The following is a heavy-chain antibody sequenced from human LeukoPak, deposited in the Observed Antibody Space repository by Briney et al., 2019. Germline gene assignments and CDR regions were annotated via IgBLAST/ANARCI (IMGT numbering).Heavy chain of an antibody. D-gene: IGHD4-17*01. Sequence: PGRSLRLSCAASGFTFSSYGMHCVRQAPGKGLEWVAVISYDGSNKYYADSVKGRFTISRDNSKNTLYLQMNSLRGEDTAVYYCAKDYGDYTVNYHYYGMDVWGQGTTVTVSS. CDR3: AKDYGDYTVNYHYYGMDV. CDR1: GFTFSSYG. CDR2: ISYDGSNK. V-gene: IGHV3-30*18. J-gene: IGHJ6*02.